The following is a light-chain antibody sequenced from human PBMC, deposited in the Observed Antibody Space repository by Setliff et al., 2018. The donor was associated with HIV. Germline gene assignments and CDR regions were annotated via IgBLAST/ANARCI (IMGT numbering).Light chain of an antibody. V-gene: IGLV2-14*01. CDR3: TSYTSSSTLYV. CDR1: SSDVGAYNY. CDR2: DVS. J-gene: IGLJ1*01. Sequence: QSALTQPASVSGSPGQSITISCTGTSSDVGAYNYVSWYQQHPGKAPRLIIYDVSDRPSGASNRFSGSKSGNTASLTISGLQAEDEADYYCTSYTSSSTLYVFGTGTKVTVL.